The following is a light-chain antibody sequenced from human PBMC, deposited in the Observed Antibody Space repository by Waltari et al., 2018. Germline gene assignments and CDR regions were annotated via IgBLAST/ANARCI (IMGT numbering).Light chain of an antibody. J-gene: IGLJ3*02. Sequence: QSALTQPHSVSASPGQSVTIPCSGSINDVGVEDYLPWYQQLPGKAPKLILYDVVKRPSGVPSRFSGSKYGTTASLTISGLQTDDEATYYCCSYAGAYTFVFGGGTKLTVL. CDR2: DVV. CDR1: INDVGVEDY. CDR3: CSYAGAYTFV. V-gene: IGLV2-11*01.